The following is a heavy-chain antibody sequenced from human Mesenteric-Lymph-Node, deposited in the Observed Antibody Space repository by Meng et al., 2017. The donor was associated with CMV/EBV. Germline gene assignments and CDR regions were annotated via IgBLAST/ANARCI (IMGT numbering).Heavy chain of an antibody. Sequence: SETLSLTCTVSGGSVSSGTYYWTWFRQPPGKGLEWVGEVNHSGSTNYNPSLKSRVTISVDTSKNQFSLKLSSVTAADTAVYYCARGLGLSDFHSFDPWGQGTLVTVSS. D-gene: IGHD3-3*01. V-gene: IGHV4-61*01. CDR2: VNHSGST. J-gene: IGHJ5*02. CDR1: GGSVSSGTYY. CDR3: ARGLGLSDFHSFDP.